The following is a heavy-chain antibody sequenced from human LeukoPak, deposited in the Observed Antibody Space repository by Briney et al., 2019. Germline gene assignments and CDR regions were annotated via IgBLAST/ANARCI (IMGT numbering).Heavy chain of an antibody. CDR2: INAGNGNT. CDR1: GYTFTSYA. Sequence: ASVKVSCKASGYTFTSYAMHWVRQAPGQRLEWVGWINAGNGNTKYSQKFQGRVTITRDTSASTAYMELSSLRSEDTAVYYCARLTLYGFVDYWGLGTLVTVSS. D-gene: IGHD3-10*01. V-gene: IGHV1-3*01. J-gene: IGHJ4*02. CDR3: ARLTLYGFVDY.